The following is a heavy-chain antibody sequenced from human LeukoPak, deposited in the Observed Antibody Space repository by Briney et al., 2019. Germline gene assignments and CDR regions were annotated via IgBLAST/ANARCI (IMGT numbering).Heavy chain of an antibody. CDR2: ISAYNGNT. D-gene: IGHD6-19*01. CDR3: ARSITSPRVIGYSSGWYYFDY. V-gene: IGHV1-18*01. J-gene: IGHJ4*02. Sequence: GASVKFSCKASGSPFTSYGISWVRQAPGQGLEGMGWISAYNGNTNYAQKLQGRVTMTTDTSTSTAYMELRSLRSDDTTVYYCARSITSPRVIGYSSGWYYFDYWGQGTLVTVSS. CDR1: GSPFTSYG.